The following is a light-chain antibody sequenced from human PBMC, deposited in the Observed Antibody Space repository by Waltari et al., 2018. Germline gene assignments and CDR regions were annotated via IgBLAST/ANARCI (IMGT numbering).Light chain of an antibody. CDR3: QVWDSNNDHAFWV. Sequence: SYVLTQPPSVSVAPGETASIACGGNNVGIRSVHWYKQSPGQAPVLVIYSDTDRPSGIPERFSGSNSGNTATLTISRVEAGDEADYYCQVWDSNNDHAFWVFGGGTNLTVL. J-gene: IGLJ3*02. V-gene: IGLV3-21*04. CDR2: SDT. CDR1: NVGIRS.